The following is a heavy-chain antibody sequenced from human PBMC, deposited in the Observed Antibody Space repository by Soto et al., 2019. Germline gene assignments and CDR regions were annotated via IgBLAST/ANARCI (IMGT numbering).Heavy chain of an antibody. V-gene: IGHV3-23*01. CDR1: GFTFSSYA. CDR3: AKYQFLERTLPLGMDV. J-gene: IGHJ6*02. CDR2: ISGSGGST. D-gene: IGHD3-3*01. Sequence: GGSLRLSCAASGFTFSSYAMSWVRQAPGKGLEWVSAISGSGGSTYYADSVKGRFTISRDNSKNTLYLQMNSLRAEDTAVYYCAKYQFLERTLPLGMDVWGQGTTVTVSS.